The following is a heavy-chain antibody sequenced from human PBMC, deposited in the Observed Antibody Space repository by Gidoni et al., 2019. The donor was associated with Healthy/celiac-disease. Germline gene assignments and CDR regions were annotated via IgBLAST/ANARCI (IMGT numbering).Heavy chain of an antibody. CDR1: GGSISSYY. CDR3: ARAQSACAFDI. V-gene: IGHV4-59*01. J-gene: IGHJ3*02. Sequence: QVQLQASGPGLVKPSETLSLTCTVSGGSISSYYWSWIRQPPGKGLEWIGYIYYSGSTNYNPSLKSRVTISVDTSKNQFSLKLSSVTAADTAVYYCARAQSACAFDIWGQGTMVTVSS. CDR2: IYYSGST.